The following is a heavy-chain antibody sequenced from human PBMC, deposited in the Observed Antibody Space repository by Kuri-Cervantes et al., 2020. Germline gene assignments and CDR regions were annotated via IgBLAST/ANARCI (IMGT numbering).Heavy chain of an antibody. CDR2: ISGSGGST. CDR3: ATMSGSWRKGWFAP. Sequence: GGSLRLSCAASGFTFSSYSMNWVRQAPGKGLEWVSAISGSGGSTYYADSVKGRFTISRDNSQNTLFLQMNSLRTDDMAVYFCATMSGSWRKGWFAPWGQGTLVTVSS. D-gene: IGHD6-13*01. V-gene: IGHV3-23*01. CDR1: GFTFSSYS. J-gene: IGHJ5*02.